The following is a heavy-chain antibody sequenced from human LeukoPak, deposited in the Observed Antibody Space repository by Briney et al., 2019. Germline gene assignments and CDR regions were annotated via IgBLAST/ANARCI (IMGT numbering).Heavy chain of an antibody. Sequence: PGGSLRLSCAASGFTFSSYSMNWVRQAPGKGLEWVSYISSSSSTIYYADSVKGRFTISRDNAKNSLYLQMNSLRAEDTAVYYCARVRDYYGSGTHRSYYYYYYMDVWGKGTTVTISS. CDR2: ISSSSSTI. CDR3: ARVRDYYGSGTHRSYYYYYYMDV. V-gene: IGHV3-48*01. J-gene: IGHJ6*03. D-gene: IGHD3-10*01. CDR1: GFTFSSYS.